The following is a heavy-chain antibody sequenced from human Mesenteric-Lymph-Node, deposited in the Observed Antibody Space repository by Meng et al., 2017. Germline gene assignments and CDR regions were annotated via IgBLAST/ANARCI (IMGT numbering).Heavy chain of an antibody. CDR2: ISSSSSYI. CDR1: GFTFSSYS. J-gene: IGHJ4*02. V-gene: IGHV3-21*01. D-gene: IGHD3-22*01. CDR3: AGGAWYYYDSSGYYPEPIDY. Sequence: GGSLRLSCAASGFTFSSYSMNWVRQAPGKGLKWVSSISSSSSYIYYADSVKGRFTISRDNAKSSLYLQMNSLRAEDTAVYYCAGGAWYYYDSSGYYPEPIDYWGQGTLVTVSS.